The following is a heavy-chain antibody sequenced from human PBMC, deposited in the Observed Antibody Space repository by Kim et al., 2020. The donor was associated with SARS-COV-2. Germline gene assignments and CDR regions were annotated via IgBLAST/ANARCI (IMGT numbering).Heavy chain of an antibody. D-gene: IGHD3-10*01. J-gene: IGHJ4*02. CDR3: ASRPVYGSGSETSDY. Sequence: DSVKGRFTLSRDKSKNTLYLQMDSPGAEDTAVYYCASRPVYGSGSETSDYWGQGTLVTVSS. V-gene: IGHV3-23*01.